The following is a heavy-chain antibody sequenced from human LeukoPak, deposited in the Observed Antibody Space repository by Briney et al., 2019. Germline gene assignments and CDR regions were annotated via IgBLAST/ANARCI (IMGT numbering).Heavy chain of an antibody. V-gene: IGHV1-69*04. CDR1: GGTFSSYA. CDR2: IIPILGIA. J-gene: IGHJ4*02. Sequence: SVKVSCKASGGTFSSYAISWVRQAPGQGLEWMGRIIPILGIANYAQKFQGRVTITADKSTSTAYMELSSLRSEDTAVYYCARGVDYGDYHFDYWGQGTLVTVSS. D-gene: IGHD4-17*01. CDR3: ARGVDYGDYHFDY.